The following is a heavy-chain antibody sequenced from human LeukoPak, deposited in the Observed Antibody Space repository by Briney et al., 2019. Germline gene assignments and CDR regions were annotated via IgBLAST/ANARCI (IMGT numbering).Heavy chain of an antibody. Sequence: SGTLSLTCAVSGGSITSINWWNWVRQPPGKGLEWIGETHHSGTTNYNPSLKSRVTISVDKSKNQFSLKLSSVTAADTAVYYCARVTSTMIVVAMPGAFDIWGQGTMVTVSS. V-gene: IGHV4-4*02. CDR1: GGSITSINW. D-gene: IGHD3-22*01. J-gene: IGHJ3*02. CDR2: THHSGTT. CDR3: ARVTSTMIVVAMPGAFDI.